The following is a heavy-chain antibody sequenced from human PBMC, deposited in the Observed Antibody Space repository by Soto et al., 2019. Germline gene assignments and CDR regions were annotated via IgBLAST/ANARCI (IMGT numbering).Heavy chain of an antibody. CDR3: ASSFYGSGSYYVGTFDY. CDR1: GGSISSYY. D-gene: IGHD3-10*01. V-gene: IGHV4-59*08. CDR2: IYYSGST. Sequence: PSETLSLTCTVSGGSISSYYWSWIRQPPGKGLEWIGYIYYSGSTNYNPSLKSRVTISVDTSKNQFSLKLSSVTAADTAVYYCASSFYGSGSYYVGTFDYWGQGTLVTVSS. J-gene: IGHJ4*02.